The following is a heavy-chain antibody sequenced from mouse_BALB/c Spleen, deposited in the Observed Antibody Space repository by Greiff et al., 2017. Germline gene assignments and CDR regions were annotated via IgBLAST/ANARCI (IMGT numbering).Heavy chain of an antibody. J-gene: IGHJ4*01. D-gene: IGHD2-1*01. Sequence: VQLKQSGPGLVKPSQSLSLTCSVTGYSITSGYYWNWIRQFPGNKLEWMGYISYDGSNNYNPSLKNRISITRDTSKNQFFLKLNSVTTEDTATYYCAREGGNYGSYAMDYWGQGTSVTVSS. CDR2: ISYDGSN. CDR1: GYSITSGYY. CDR3: AREGGNYGSYAMDY. V-gene: IGHV3-6*02.